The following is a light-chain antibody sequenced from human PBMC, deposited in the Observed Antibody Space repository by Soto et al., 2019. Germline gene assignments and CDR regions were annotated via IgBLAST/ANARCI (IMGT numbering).Light chain of an antibody. CDR2: SVS. Sequence: DILMSPPPTSLAASSAEGAAISRASTQSVLYSSTNKNCLGWFHQKQGLPPKLLIYSVSTRECRVPDRFSGSGVGLDFTLTFTSLQCKVVALYYFQKSYSAAPAFGGGTKVDIK. J-gene: IGKJ4*01. V-gene: IGKV4-1*01. CDR3: QKSYSAAPA. CDR1: QSVLYSSTNKNC.